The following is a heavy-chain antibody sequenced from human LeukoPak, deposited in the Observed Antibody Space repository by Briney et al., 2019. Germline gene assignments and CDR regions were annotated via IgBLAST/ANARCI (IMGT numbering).Heavy chain of an antibody. CDR2: ISSSSSTI. CDR3: ARGSGYYYEGPFDY. CDR1: GFTFSSYI. V-gene: IGHV3-48*01. Sequence: GGSPRLSCAASGFTFSSYIMNWVRQAPGKGLEWVSYISSSSSTIYNADSVKGRFTISRDNAKNSLYLQMNSLRAEDTAVYYCARGSGYYYEGPFDYWGQGTLVTVSS. J-gene: IGHJ4*02. D-gene: IGHD3-22*01.